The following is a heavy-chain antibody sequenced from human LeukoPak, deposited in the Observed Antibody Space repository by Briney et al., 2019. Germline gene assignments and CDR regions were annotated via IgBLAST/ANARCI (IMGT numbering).Heavy chain of an antibody. D-gene: IGHD2-15*01. CDR3: TRHASLNSMVGNY. CDR1: GYRFTSNW. Sequence: GESLKISCKGPGYRFTSNWIGWVRQMPGKGLEWMGIIYPGDSDTRYNPSFQGQVTISADKSISTAYLQWSSLKASDTAMYYCTRHASLNSMVGNYWGHGTLVTVSS. CDR2: IYPGDSDT. J-gene: IGHJ4*01. V-gene: IGHV5-51*01.